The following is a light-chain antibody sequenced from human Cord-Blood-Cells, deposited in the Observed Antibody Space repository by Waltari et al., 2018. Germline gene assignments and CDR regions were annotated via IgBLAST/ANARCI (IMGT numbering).Light chain of an antibody. J-gene: IGLJ1*01. CDR2: EVS. CDR1: SSDVGSYNL. CDR3: CSYAGSSTCV. Sequence: QSALTQPASVSGSPGQSITISCTGTSSDVGSYNLVSWYQQHPGKAPKLMIYEVSKRPSGVSNRFSGSRSGNTASLTISGVQAEDEADYYCCSYAGSSTCVFGTGTKVTVL. V-gene: IGLV2-23*02.